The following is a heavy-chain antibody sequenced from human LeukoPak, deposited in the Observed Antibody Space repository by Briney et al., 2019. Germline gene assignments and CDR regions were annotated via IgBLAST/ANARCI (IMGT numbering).Heavy chain of an antibody. Sequence: KSGGSLRLSCAASGFTFSSYAMHWVRQAPGKGLEWVAVISYDGSNKYYADSVKGRFTISRDDSKNTAYLQMDSLKTEDTAVYYCTGNYYGSGSYADFDYWGQGTLVTVSS. J-gene: IGHJ4*02. CDR2: ISYDGSNK. CDR1: GFTFSSYA. D-gene: IGHD3-10*01. CDR3: TGNYYGSGSYADFDY. V-gene: IGHV3-30*04.